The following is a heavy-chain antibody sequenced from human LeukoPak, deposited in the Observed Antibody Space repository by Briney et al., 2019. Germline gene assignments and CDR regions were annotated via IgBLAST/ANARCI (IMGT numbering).Heavy chain of an antibody. CDR3: ARSYYDFWSGYSSTPIDY. CDR2: IWYDGSNK. CDR1: GFTFSSYG. D-gene: IGHD3-3*01. Sequence: PGRSLRLSCAASGFTFSSYGMHWVRLAPGKGLEWVAVIWYDGSNKYYADSVKGRFTISRDNSKNTLYLQMNSLRAEDTAVYYCARSYYDFWSGYSSTPIDYWGQGTLVTVSS. J-gene: IGHJ4*02. V-gene: IGHV3-33*01.